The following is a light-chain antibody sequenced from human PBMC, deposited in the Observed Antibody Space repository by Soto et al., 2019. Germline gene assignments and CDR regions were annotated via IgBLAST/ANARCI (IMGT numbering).Light chain of an antibody. V-gene: IGLV2-14*01. J-gene: IGLJ1*01. CDR2: EVG. CDR1: SRDIGFYNY. Sequence: QSVLTQPASVSGSPGQSITISCTGTSRDIGFYNYVSWYQKHSGKTPKLNIYEVGKRPSGVSSRFSGSKSGNTASLTISGLQAEDEADYHCSSYTNTGTLYVFGTGTKLTVL. CDR3: SSYTNTGTLYV.